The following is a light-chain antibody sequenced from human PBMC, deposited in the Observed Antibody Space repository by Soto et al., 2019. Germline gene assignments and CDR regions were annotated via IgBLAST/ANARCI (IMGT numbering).Light chain of an antibody. Sequence: QSVLTQPASVSGSPGQSITISCTGTNSDVGGYNYVSWYQQHPGKAPKLMIYEVSYRPSGVSNRFSGSKSGNTAPLTISGLQAEDEADYYCSSYTSSSTYVFGAGTKVTVL. V-gene: IGLV2-14*01. CDR3: SSYTSSSTYV. CDR2: EVS. J-gene: IGLJ1*01. CDR1: NSDVGGYNY.